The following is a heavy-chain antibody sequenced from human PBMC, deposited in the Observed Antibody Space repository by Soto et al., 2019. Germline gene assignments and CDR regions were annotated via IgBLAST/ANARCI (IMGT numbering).Heavy chain of an antibody. CDR3: SKDLDGLQGLVDSSFFFDY. Sequence: GGSLRLSCAASGFTFSSYAMHWVRQAPGKGLEWVAVISYDGSDKYYADSVKGRFTISRDNSKNTLYLQMNSLRAEDTAVYYCSKDLDGLQGLVDSSFFFDYWGQGTLVPVSS. J-gene: IGHJ4*02. D-gene: IGHD3-16*02. CDR2: ISYDGSDK. CDR1: GFTFSSYA. V-gene: IGHV3-30*04.